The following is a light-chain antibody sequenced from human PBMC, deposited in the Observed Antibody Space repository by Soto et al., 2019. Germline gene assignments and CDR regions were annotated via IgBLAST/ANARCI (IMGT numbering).Light chain of an antibody. V-gene: IGKV3-11*01. CDR3: QQRSDRLPIT. CDR2: DAS. Sequence: EIVLTQSPATLSLSPGERGTLSCRASQSVSSHLAWYQQKPGQAPGLLIYDASKRPTGIPARFSGSGSGTDFTLTISSLEPEDSAVYYCQQRSDRLPITFGQGRRLEIK. CDR1: QSVSSH. J-gene: IGKJ5*01.